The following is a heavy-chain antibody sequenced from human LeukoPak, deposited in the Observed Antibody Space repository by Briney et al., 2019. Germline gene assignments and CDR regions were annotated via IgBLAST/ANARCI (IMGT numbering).Heavy chain of an antibody. CDR3: ASTSTRLLWFGELECNWFDP. J-gene: IGHJ5*02. CDR1: GFTFSSYS. D-gene: IGHD3-10*01. CDR2: ISSSSSYI. Sequence: GGSLRLSCAASGFTFSSYSMNWVRQAPGKGLEWVSSISSSSSYIYYADSVKGRFTISRDNAKNSLYLQMNSLRAEDTAVYYCASTSTRLLWFGELECNWFDPWGQGTLVTVSS. V-gene: IGHV3-21*01.